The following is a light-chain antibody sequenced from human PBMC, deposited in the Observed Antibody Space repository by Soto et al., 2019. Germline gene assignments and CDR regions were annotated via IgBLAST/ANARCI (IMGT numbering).Light chain of an antibody. V-gene: IGLV2-14*01. CDR1: RRDAGYYNF. CDR3: SSYSSSTTLLYV. Sequence: QSALTQPGSVSGSPGQSITISCTGTRRDAGYYNFVSWYQQHPGKAPKPMIYDVSNRPSGVSNRFSGSKSGNTASLTISGLQTEDEAHFYCSSYSSSTTLLYVFGTGTKVTVL. CDR2: DVS. J-gene: IGLJ1*01.